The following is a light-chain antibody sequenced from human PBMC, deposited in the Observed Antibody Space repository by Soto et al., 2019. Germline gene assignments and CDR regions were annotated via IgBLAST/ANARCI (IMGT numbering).Light chain of an antibody. J-gene: IGKJ3*01. CDR3: QQYGSSIFT. CDR2: GAS. CDR1: QSVNSRD. V-gene: IGKV3-20*01. Sequence: EIVLAQSPGTLSLSPGERATLSCRASQSVNSRDLAWYQQKPGQAPRLLIYGASSRATGIPDKFSGSGSGTVFTLTISILEPEDFAVYYCQQYGSSIFTFGPGTKVDIK.